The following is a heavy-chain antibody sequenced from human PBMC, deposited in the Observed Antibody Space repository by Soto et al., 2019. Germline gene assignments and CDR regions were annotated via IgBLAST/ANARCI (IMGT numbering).Heavy chain of an antibody. V-gene: IGHV1-69*13. D-gene: IGHD3-3*01. J-gene: IGHJ5*02. CDR3: ASPPDLTAGFDP. CDR1: GGTFSSYA. Sequence: SVKVSCKASGGTFSSYAISWVRQAPGQGLEWMGGIIPIFGTANYAQKFQGRVTITADESTSTAYMELSSLRSEDTAVYYCASPPDLTAGFDPWGQGTLVTVSS. CDR2: IIPIFGTA.